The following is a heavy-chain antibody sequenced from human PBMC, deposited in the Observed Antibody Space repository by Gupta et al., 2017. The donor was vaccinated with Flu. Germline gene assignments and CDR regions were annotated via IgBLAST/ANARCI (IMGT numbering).Heavy chain of an antibody. CDR3: ARPNSAYSTMQDGFDV. Sequence: QAHLVESGGGVVQPGTSLKLSCVASGFTFGVYVMHWVRQTPGKGLEWVAATSYDGKNKYYADSVQGRFTISRDNSKNTLYLQLDSLRPDDSAIFYCARPNSAYSTMQDGFDVWGQGTMVTVSS. CDR1: GFTFGVYV. CDR2: TSYDGKNK. D-gene: IGHD1-26*01. J-gene: IGHJ3*01. V-gene: IGHV3-30*03.